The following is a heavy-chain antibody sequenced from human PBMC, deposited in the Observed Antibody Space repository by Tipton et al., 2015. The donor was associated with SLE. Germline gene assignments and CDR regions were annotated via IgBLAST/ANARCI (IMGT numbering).Heavy chain of an antibody. V-gene: IGHV4-61*09. Sequence: TLSLTCTVSGGSISSGSYYWSWIRQPAGKGLEWIGHIYTSGSTNYNPSLKSRVTISVGTSKNQFSLKLSSVTAADTAVYYCARVYFHSSSSGFDYWGQGTLVTVSS. CDR3: ARVYFHSSSSGFDY. J-gene: IGHJ4*02. CDR2: IYTSGST. CDR1: GGSISSGSYY. D-gene: IGHD6-6*01.